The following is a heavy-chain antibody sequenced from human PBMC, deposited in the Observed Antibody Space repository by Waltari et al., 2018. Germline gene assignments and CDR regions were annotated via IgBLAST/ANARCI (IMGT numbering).Heavy chain of an antibody. D-gene: IGHD3-10*01. CDR2: INANNGDT. CDR1: GSAFIAPY. CDR3: ARDLDLPRGKYAPGH. V-gene: IGHV1-2*06. J-gene: IGHJ4*02. Sequence: QVQLVQSGAEVQKPGSSVRVSCKASGSAFIAPYLHWVRQTPGQGLEWMGRINANNGDTNYAHKFQGRVSFTTDTSMKTVYMEVFTLTSDDTAIYYCARDLDLPRGKYAPGHWGQGTLVTVSS.